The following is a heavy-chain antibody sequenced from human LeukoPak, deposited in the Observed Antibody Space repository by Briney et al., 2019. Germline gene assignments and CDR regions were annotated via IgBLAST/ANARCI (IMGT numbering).Heavy chain of an antibody. CDR1: GGSFSGYY. D-gene: IGHD1-7*01. Sequence: SETLSLTCAVYGGSFSGYYWSWIRQPPGKGLEWIGSIYHSGSTYYNPSLKSRVTISVDTSKNQFSLKLSSVTAADTAVYYCARDGGDYNWNYQSYYYYYMDVWGKGTTVTVSS. V-gene: IGHV4-34*01. CDR2: IYHSGST. J-gene: IGHJ6*03. CDR3: ARDGGDYNWNYQSYYYYYMDV.